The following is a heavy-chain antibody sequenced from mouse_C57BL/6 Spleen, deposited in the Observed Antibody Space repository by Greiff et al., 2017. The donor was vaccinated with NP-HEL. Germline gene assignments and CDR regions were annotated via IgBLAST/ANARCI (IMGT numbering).Heavy chain of an antibody. D-gene: IGHD2-1*01. Sequence: QVHVKQSGPELVKPGDSVKISCKASGYAFSSSWMNWVKQRPGKGLEWIGRIYPGDGDTNYNGKFKGKATLTADKSSSTAYMQLSSLTSEDSAVYFCARHCGNPAWFAYWGQGTLVTVSA. CDR2: IYPGDGDT. CDR1: GYAFSSSW. CDR3: ARHCGNPAWFAY. J-gene: IGHJ3*01. V-gene: IGHV1-82*01.